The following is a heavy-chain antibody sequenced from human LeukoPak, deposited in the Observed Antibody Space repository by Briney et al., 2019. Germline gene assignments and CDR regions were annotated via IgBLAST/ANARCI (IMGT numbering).Heavy chain of an antibody. V-gene: IGHV1-18*01. CDR1: GYTFTSYG. CDR3: ARALGGEYDFWSGYHLLALPEDY. J-gene: IGHJ4*02. Sequence: GASVKVSCKASGYTFTSYGISWVRQAPGQGLEWMGWISAYNGNTNYAQKLQGRVTMTTDTSTSTAYMELRSLRSDDTAVYYCARALGGEYDFWSGYHLLALPEDYWGQGTLVTVSS. CDR2: ISAYNGNT. D-gene: IGHD3-3*01.